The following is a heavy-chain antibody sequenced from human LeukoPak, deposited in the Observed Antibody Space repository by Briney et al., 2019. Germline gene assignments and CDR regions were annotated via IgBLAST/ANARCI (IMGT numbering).Heavy chain of an antibody. D-gene: IGHD2-15*01. V-gene: IGHV4-39*01. Sequence: PSETLSLTCTVSAGSISTASYYWRWIRQPPGKELDWIASIYYTGSTYYIPSLKSRVTMSVDTSKNQFSLKLSSVTAADTAVYYCARQPSLSYCSGGSCWFDTWGQGTLVTVSS. CDR1: AGSISTASYY. CDR3: ARQPSLSYCSGGSCWFDT. J-gene: IGHJ5*02. CDR2: IYYTGST.